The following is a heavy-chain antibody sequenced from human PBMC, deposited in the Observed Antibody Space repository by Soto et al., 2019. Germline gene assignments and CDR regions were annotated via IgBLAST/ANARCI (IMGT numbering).Heavy chain of an antibody. CDR3: AKDVGGRPYYFDY. CDR2: ISYDGSNK. J-gene: IGHJ4*02. V-gene: IGHV3-30*18. CDR1: GFTFSSYG. Sequence: GGSLRLSCAASGFTFSSYGMHWVRQAPGKGLEWVAVISYDGSNKYYADSVKGRFTISRDNSKNTLYLQMNSLRAEDTAVYYCAKDVGGRPYYFDYWGQGTLVTVSS. D-gene: IGHD6-25*01.